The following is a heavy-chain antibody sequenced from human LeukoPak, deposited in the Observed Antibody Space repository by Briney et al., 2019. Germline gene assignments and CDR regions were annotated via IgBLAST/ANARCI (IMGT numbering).Heavy chain of an antibody. J-gene: IGHJ6*02. CDR2: ISSNSDDI. CDR1: GFNFDEYA. V-gene: IGHV3-9*01. Sequence: PGGSLRLSCVGSGFNFDEYAMHWVRQPPGKGLEWVSGISSNSDDIGYADSVKGRFTISRDNSKNTLYLQMNSLRAEDTAVYYRALVGPPYHHLHRMDLWGQRTTVNVFS. CDR3: ALVGPPYHHLHRMDL. D-gene: IGHD1-14*01.